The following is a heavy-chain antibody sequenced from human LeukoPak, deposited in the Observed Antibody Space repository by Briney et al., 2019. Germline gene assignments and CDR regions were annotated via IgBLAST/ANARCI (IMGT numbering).Heavy chain of an antibody. CDR2: IYYSGST. CDR1: GGSISSGDYY. J-gene: IGHJ4*02. Sequence: SETLSFTCTVSGGSISSGDYYWSWIRQPPGKGLEWIGYIYYSGSTYYNPSLKSRATISVDTSKNQFSLKLSSVTAADTAVYYCARGDDSSGYYLYWGQGTLVTVSS. CDR3: ARGDDSSGYYLY. D-gene: IGHD3-22*01. V-gene: IGHV4-30-4*01.